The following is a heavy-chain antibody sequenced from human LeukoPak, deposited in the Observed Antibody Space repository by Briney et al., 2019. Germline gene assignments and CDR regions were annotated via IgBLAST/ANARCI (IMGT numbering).Heavy chain of an antibody. CDR1: GFRFSDYW. CDR2: IKEDGAEK. V-gene: IGHV3-7*01. J-gene: IGHJ4*02. D-gene: IGHD1-1*01. Sequence: GGSLRLSCAASGFRFSDYWMSWVRQAPGKGLEWVANIKEDGAEKYYVESVKGRFTIFRDNAKHSLHLQMNSLRVEDTAVYYCASGTTEFDYWGQGTLVTVSS. CDR3: ASGTTEFDY.